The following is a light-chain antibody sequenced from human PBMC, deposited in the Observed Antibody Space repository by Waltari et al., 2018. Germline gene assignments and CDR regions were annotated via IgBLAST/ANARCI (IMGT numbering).Light chain of an antibody. V-gene: IGLV2-14*01. CDR2: EVS. J-gene: IGLJ1*01. CDR3: SSFTTSSTQV. CDR1: SSDVGAYAF. Sequence: QSALTQPASVSGSPGHSITISCPGTSSDVGAYAFLSWYQQYPGKAPKLMIFEVSNRPSGASIRFSGSKSGNTASLTISGLLPEDEADYYCSSFTTSSTQVFGTGTKVTVL.